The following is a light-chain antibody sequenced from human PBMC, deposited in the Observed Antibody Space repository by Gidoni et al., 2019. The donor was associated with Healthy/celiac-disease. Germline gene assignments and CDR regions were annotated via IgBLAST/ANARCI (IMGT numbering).Light chain of an antibody. CDR3: QQYNSYSWT. V-gene: IGKV1-5*03. CDR2: KAS. J-gene: IGKJ1*01. CDR1: PSISSW. Sequence: DIQMTQSPSSLSASVGDRVTITGRASPSISSWLAWYQQKPGKAPKLLIYKASSLESGVPSRFSGSGSGTEFTLTISSLQPDDFATYYCQQYNSYSWTFGQGTKVEIK.